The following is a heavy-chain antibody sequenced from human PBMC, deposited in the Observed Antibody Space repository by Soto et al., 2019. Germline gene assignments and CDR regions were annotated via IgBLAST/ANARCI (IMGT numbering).Heavy chain of an antibody. J-gene: IGHJ3*02. CDR1: GFTFSSYA. CDR2: ISGSGGST. V-gene: IGHV3-23*01. D-gene: IGHD2-15*01. CDR3: AKDRRYCSGGSCYPMGGLAFDI. Sequence: PGGSLRLSCAASGFTFSSYAMSWVRQAPGKGLEWVSAISGSGGSTYYADSVKGRFTISRDNSKNTLYLQMNSPRAEDTAVYYCAKDRRYCSGGSCYPMGGLAFDIWGQGTMVTVSS.